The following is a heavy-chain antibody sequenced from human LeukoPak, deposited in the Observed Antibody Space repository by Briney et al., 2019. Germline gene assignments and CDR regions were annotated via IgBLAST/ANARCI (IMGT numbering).Heavy chain of an antibody. CDR1: GASISTYY. D-gene: IGHD3-10*01. CDR3: ARVVYSGSWGYFDY. Sequence: PSETLSLTCTVSGASISTYYWSWIRQPPGKGLAWIGYVDYSGSTSYNPSLKSRLTISIDTSKTQFYLKLSSVTAADTAVYYCARVVYSGSWGYFDYWGQGILVTVSS. J-gene: IGHJ4*02. CDR2: VDYSGST. V-gene: IGHV4-59*01.